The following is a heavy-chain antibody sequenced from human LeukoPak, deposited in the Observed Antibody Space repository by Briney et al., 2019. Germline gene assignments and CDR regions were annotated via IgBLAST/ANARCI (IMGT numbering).Heavy chain of an antibody. J-gene: IGHJ3*02. V-gene: IGHV4-38-2*02. D-gene: IGHD3-10*01. CDR2: INHSGST. CDR1: GYSISSGYY. CDR3: AKSNGYGLVDI. Sequence: SETLSLTCTVSGYSISSGYYWGWIRQPPGKGLERIGEINHSGSTNYNPSLKSRVTISVDTSKNQFSLKLSSVTAADTAVYYCAKSNGYGLVDIWGQGTMVTVSS.